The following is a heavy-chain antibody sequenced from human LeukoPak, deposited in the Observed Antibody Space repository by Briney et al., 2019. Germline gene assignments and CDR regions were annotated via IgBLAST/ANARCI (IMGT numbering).Heavy chain of an antibody. Sequence: PSETLSLTCAVYGGSFSGYYWSWIRQPPGKGLEWIGEINHSGSTNYNPSLKSRVTISVDTSKNQFSLKLSSVTAADTAVYYCARGVYSSGWDLDYWGQGTLVTVSS. CDR1: GGSFSGYY. J-gene: IGHJ4*02. V-gene: IGHV4-34*01. D-gene: IGHD6-19*01. CDR2: INHSGST. CDR3: ARGVYSSGWDLDY.